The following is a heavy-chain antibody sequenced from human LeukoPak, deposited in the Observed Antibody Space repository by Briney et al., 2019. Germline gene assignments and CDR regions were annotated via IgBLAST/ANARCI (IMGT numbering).Heavy chain of an antibody. D-gene: IGHD2-21*01. CDR2: ISGSGGST. CDR1: GFTFNTYA. J-gene: IGHJ4*02. V-gene: IGHV3-23*01. CDR3: AKGGTVVARLIASD. Sequence: PGGSLRLSCAASGFTFNTYAMTWVRQAPGKGLEWVSTISGSGGSTYHADSVKGRFTISRDNSKNTLDLQMNSLRAEDTAVYYWAKGGTVVARLIASDWGQGALVTVSP.